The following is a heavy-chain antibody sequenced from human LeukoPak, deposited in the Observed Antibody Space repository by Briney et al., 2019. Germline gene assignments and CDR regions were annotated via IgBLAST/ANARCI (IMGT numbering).Heavy chain of an antibody. Sequence: HPGGSLRLSCSASGFTFRSYAMSWVRQAPGKGLEWVSAISGSGGSTYYADSVKGRFTISRDNSKNTLYLQMTSLRAEDTAVYYCAKDSCSGRSCYSGWFDPWGQGALVTVSA. V-gene: IGHV3-23*01. CDR3: AKDSCSGRSCYSGWFDP. D-gene: IGHD2-15*01. CDR2: ISGSGGST. J-gene: IGHJ5*02. CDR1: GFTFRSYA.